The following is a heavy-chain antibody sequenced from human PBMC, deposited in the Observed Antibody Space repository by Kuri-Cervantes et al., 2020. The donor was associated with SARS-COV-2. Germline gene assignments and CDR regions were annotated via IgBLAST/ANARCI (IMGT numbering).Heavy chain of an antibody. V-gene: IGHV3-7*05. Sequence: GGSLRLSCAASGFTFSSYWMSWVRQAPGKGLEWVANIKQDGSEKYYVDSVKGRFTISRDNAKNSLYLQMNSLRAEDTAVYYCATSVRGYSYGPDYWGQGTLVTVSS. CDR1: GFTFSSYW. J-gene: IGHJ4*02. CDR3: ATSVRGYSYGPDY. D-gene: IGHD5-18*01. CDR2: IKQDGSEK.